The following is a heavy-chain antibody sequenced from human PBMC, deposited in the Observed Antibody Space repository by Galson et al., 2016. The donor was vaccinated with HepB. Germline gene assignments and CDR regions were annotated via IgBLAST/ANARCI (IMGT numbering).Heavy chain of an antibody. CDR2: ISHDGSNK. J-gene: IGHJ4*02. D-gene: IGHD1-26*01. CDR1: GFTFSSYV. CDR3: ARDKGWEIPETFDY. Sequence: SLRLSCAASGFTFSSYVMHWVRQAPGKGLEWVAVISHDGSNKYYADSVKGRFTISRDNPKNTLFLQMNSLGAEDTAVYYCARDKGWEIPETFDYWGQGALVTVSS. V-gene: IGHV3-30*04.